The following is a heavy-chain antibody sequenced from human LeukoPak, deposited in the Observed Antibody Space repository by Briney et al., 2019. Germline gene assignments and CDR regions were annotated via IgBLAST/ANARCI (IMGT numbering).Heavy chain of an antibody. J-gene: IGHJ4*02. CDR1: GYTFTRYD. D-gene: IGHD4-17*01. CDR2: MNLNSGDT. Sequence: ASVKVSCKASGYTFTRYDINWVRQAAGQGLEWMGWMNLNSGDTGYAQKFQGRVTMTRDTSISTAYMELSGLRSEDTAVYYCARESGHGDQYYFDYWGQGTLVTVSS. CDR3: ARESGHGDQYYFDY. V-gene: IGHV1-8*01.